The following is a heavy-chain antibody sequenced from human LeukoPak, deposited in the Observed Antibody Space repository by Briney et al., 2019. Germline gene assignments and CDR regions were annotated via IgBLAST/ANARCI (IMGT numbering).Heavy chain of an antibody. V-gene: IGHV4-39*01. CDR2: IYYTRST. D-gene: IGHD3-22*01. J-gene: IGHJ2*01. CDR3: ARGVTMIVVVIHDWYFDL. Sequence: SGTLSLTCTISGGSISSSSYYWGWIRQPPGKGLEWIGSIYYTRSTYYNPSLKSRVTISVGTSKNQFSLKLTSVTAADTAVYYCARGVTMIVVVIHDWYFDLWGRGTLVTVSS. CDR1: GGSISSSSYY.